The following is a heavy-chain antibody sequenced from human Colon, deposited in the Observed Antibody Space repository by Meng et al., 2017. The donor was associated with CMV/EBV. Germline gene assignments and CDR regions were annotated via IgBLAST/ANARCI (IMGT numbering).Heavy chain of an antibody. D-gene: IGHD4-11*01. CDR2: ISSSSSYI. J-gene: IGHJ6*02. CDR1: GFTFSDFW. Sequence: GGSLRLSCAASGFTFSDFWMSWVRQLPGKGLEWVSSISSSSSYIYYADSVKGRFTISRDNAKNSLYLQMNSLRAEDTAVYYCARAEGYSNYGYYYGMDVWGQGTTVTVS. CDR3: ARAEGYSNYGYYYGMDV. V-gene: IGHV3-21*01.